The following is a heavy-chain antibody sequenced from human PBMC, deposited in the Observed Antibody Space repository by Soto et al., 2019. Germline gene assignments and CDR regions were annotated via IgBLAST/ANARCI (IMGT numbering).Heavy chain of an antibody. D-gene: IGHD5-12*01. CDR3: ARAPHPRRDGYNPPPSDAFDI. V-gene: IGHV1-69*01. J-gene: IGHJ3*02. CDR2: IIPIFGTA. CDR1: GGTFSSYA. Sequence: QVQLVQSGAEVKKPGSSVKVSCKASGGTFSSYAISWVRQAPGQGLEWMGGIIPIFGTANYAQKFQGRVTITADESTTTAYMELSSLRSEDTAVYYCARAPHPRRDGYNPPPSDAFDIWGQGTMVTVSS.